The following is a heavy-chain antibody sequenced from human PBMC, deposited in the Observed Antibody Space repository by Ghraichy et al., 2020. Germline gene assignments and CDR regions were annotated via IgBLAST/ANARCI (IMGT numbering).Heavy chain of an antibody. CDR3: ALYASYGYGC. D-gene: IGHD5-18*01. CDR2: LNPKSGGR. CDR1: GYTFTDYY. J-gene: IGHJ4*02. Sequence: ASVNVSCKASGYTFTDYYIHWVRQAPGLGLEWMGWLNPKSGGRNYAQKFQDRVTMTSDTPISTAYMELSRLRSDDTAVYYCALYASYGYGCWGQGTLVTVSS. V-gene: IGHV1-2*02.